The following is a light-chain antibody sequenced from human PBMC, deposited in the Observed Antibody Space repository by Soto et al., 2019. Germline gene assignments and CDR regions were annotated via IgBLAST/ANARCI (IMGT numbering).Light chain of an antibody. CDR2: DAS. Sequence: EIVLTQSPATLSLSPGERATLSCRASQSVSSYLAWYQQKPGQAPRLLIYDASNRATGIPARFSGSGSGTXFTLTISSLEXEDFAXXXXXXXSNXPPALTFGGGTKVEIK. V-gene: IGKV3-11*01. CDR1: QSVSSY. J-gene: IGKJ4*01. CDR3: XXXSNXPPALT.